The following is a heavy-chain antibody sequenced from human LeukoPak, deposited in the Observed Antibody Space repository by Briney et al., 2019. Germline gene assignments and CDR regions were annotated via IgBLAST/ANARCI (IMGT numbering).Heavy chain of an antibody. CDR3: ARGPAAAIDY. V-gene: IGHV3-48*02. D-gene: IGHD2-2*01. Sequence: GGSLRLSCAASGFIFSTYSMNWVRQAPGKGLEWVSFIGSSSNIIYYADSVKGRFTISRDSAKNSLYLQMSSLRDEDTAVYYCARGPAAAIDYWGRGTLVTVSS. CDR2: IGSSSNII. CDR1: GFIFSTYS. J-gene: IGHJ4*02.